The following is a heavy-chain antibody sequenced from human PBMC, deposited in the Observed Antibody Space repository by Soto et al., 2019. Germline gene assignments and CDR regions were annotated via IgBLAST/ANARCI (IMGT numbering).Heavy chain of an antibody. Sequence: PSETLSLTCSVSGGSITNTDYYLKWIRQSPGKGLEWIGSMDYSGSTYYNPSLKSRVIISADTSKNLFSLKLRSVTAADTALYLLAKDGPSDYGLDGWGQGTKVTVSS. CDR2: MDYSGST. J-gene: IGHJ6*02. CDR3: AKDGPSDYGLDG. CDR1: GGSITNTDYY. V-gene: IGHV4-30-4*01.